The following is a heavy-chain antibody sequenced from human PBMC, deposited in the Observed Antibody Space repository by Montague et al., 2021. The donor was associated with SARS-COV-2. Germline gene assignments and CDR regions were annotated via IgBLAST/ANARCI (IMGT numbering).Heavy chain of an antibody. Sequence: SETLSLTCAVYGGSFSDYYWTWIRQPPGKGLEWIGEINHSESSNYNPSLKNQVTISVDKSKNQISLKLTSVTAADTATYYCARGQVTIFAVVIMLPAAGAIDVWGQGTTVTVSS. J-gene: IGHJ3*01. CDR2: INHSESS. V-gene: IGHV4-34*01. D-gene: IGHD3-3*01. CDR3: ARGQVTIFAVVIMLPAAGAIDV. CDR1: GGSFSDYY.